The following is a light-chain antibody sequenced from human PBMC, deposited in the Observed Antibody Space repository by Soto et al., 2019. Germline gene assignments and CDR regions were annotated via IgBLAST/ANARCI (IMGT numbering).Light chain of an antibody. V-gene: IGKV3-15*01. J-gene: IGKJ1*01. CDR3: QQYDNWPPWT. CDR2: GAS. Sequence: EIVMTQSPATLSVSPGERATLSCRASQSVTGNLAWYQQKPGQAPRLLIYGASTRATGIPARFSGSGSGTEFTLTISSLQSEDFAVYYCQQYDNWPPWTFGQGTKVEIK. CDR1: QSVTGN.